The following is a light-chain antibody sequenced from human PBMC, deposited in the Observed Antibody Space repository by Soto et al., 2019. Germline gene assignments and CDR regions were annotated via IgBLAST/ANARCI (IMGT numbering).Light chain of an antibody. J-gene: IGLJ1*01. V-gene: IGLV2-11*01. Sequence: HCALTQPRSVSGSPGQSVTICCTGTSSDVGGYKYVSWYQQHPGKAPKLMIYDVSKRPSGVPDRFSGSKSGNTASLTISGLQAEDEADYYCCSYAGSYTNYVFGTGTKVTVL. CDR1: SSDVGGYKY. CDR2: DVS. CDR3: CSYAGSYTNYV.